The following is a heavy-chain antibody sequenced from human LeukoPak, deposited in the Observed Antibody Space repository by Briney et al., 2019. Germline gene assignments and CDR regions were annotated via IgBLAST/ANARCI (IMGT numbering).Heavy chain of an antibody. CDR3: AKEVYYYGSGSYYSANYIDY. V-gene: IGHV3-23*01. D-gene: IGHD3-10*01. CDR1: GFTFSTYA. CDR2: ISGSGGYT. Sequence: GGSLRLSCAASGFTFSTYAMSWVRQAPGKGLEWVSAISGSGGYTYYADSVKGRFAISRDNSKNTLYLEMNSLRAEDTAVYYCAKEVYYYGSGSYYSANYIDYWGQGTLVTVSS. J-gene: IGHJ4*02.